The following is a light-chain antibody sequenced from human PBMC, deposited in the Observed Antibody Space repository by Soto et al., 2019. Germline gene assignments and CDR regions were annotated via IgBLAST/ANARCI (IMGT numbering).Light chain of an antibody. CDR2: DVS. Sequence: EIVLTQSPATLSLSPGERATLSCRASQSVDSYLTWYQQKPGQAPRLLIYDVSKWATGIPVRFSGSGSGTDFTLTISSLEPEDVAVYYCQQRRNWPLTFGGGTKVEIK. V-gene: IGKV3-11*01. J-gene: IGKJ4*01. CDR3: QQRRNWPLT. CDR1: QSVDSY.